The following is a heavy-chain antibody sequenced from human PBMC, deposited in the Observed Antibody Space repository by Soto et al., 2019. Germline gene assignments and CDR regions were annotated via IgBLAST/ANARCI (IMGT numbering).Heavy chain of an antibody. CDR2: ISRSSSYI. CDR1: GFTFSTYT. CDR3: ARDPGSGDTYWYFDL. Sequence: PGGSLRLSCADSGFTFSTYTMNWVRQAPGKGLEWVSSISRSSSYIYYADSVKGRFTISRDNAKNSLYLQMNSLRVEDTAVYYCARDPGSGDTYWYFDLWGLGTLVTVSS. J-gene: IGHJ2*01. D-gene: IGHD2-21*02. V-gene: IGHV3-21*01.